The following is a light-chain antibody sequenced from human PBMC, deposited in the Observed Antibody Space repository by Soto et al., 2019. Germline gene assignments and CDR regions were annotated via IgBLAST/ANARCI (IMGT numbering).Light chain of an antibody. J-gene: IGKJ2*01. CDR1: QSVSSY. Sequence: EIVLTQSPATLSLSPGERATLSCRASQSVSSYLAWYQQKPGQAPRLLIYDASNRATGIPARFSGSGSGTDFNLTISSLEPEDFAVYYCQQRRNWPRVTFGQGTKLEIK. CDR2: DAS. V-gene: IGKV3-11*01. CDR3: QQRRNWPRVT.